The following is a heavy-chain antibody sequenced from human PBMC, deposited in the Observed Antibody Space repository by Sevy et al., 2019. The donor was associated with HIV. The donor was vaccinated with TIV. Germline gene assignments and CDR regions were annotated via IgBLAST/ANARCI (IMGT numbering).Heavy chain of an antibody. Sequence: GGSLRLSCAASGFTFSGSAMHWVRQASGKGLEWVGRIRSKANSYATAYAASVKGRFTISRDDSKNTAYLQMNSLKTEDTAVYYCTSPGGVAGRGYWGQGTLVTVSS. CDR3: TSPGGVAGRGY. CDR2: IRSKANSYAT. V-gene: IGHV3-73*01. CDR1: GFTFSGSA. D-gene: IGHD6-19*01. J-gene: IGHJ4*02.